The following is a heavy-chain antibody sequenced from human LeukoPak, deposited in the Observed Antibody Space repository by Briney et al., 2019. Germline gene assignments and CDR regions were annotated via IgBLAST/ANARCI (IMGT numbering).Heavy chain of an antibody. CDR1: GFTFSSYA. J-gene: IGHJ4*02. D-gene: IGHD3-22*01. Sequence: GRSLRLSCAASGFTFSSYAMHWVRQAPGKGLEWVAVISYDGSNKYYADSVKGRFTISRGNSKNTLYLQMNSLRAEDTAVYYCARALFLGDYYYDSSGYYPGDYWGQGALVTVSS. CDR3: ARALFLGDYYYDSSGYYPGDY. CDR2: ISYDGSNK. V-gene: IGHV3-30*01.